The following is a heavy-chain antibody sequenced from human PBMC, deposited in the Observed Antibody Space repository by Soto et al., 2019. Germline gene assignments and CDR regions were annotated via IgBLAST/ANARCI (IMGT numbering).Heavy chain of an antibody. CDR3: ARVEAAAREGAYYCYYMDV. CDR2: TYYRSKWYN. V-gene: IGHV6-1*01. CDR1: GDSVSSNSAA. J-gene: IGHJ6*03. Sequence: PSQTLSLTCAISGDSVSSNSAAWNWIRQSPSRGLEWLGRTYYRSKWYNDYAVSVKSRITVNPDTSKNQFSLQLNSVTPEDTAVDYCARVEAAAREGAYYCYYMDVWGKGTTVTLSS. D-gene: IGHD6-13*01.